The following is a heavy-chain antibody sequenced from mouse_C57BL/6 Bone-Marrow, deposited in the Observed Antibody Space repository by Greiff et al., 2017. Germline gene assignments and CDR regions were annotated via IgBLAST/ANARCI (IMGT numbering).Heavy chain of an antibody. Sequence: EVQVVESEGGLVQPGSSMKLSCTASGFTFSDYYMAWVRQVPEKGLEWVANINYDGSSTYYLDSLKSRFIISRDNAKNILYLQMSSLKSEDTATYYCARDRLGFDYGGQGTTLTVSS. CDR3: ARDRLGFDY. CDR2: INYDGSST. J-gene: IGHJ2*01. D-gene: IGHD2-13*01. V-gene: IGHV5-16*01. CDR1: GFTFSDYY.